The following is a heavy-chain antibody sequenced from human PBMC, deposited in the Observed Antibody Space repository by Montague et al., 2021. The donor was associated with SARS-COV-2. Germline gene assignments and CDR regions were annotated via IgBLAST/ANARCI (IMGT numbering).Heavy chain of an antibody. CDR3: ARDGSLRFEILIGLRHYYDGMDV. D-gene: IGHD3-9*01. CDR1: GGSISSSSYY. J-gene: IGHJ6*02. Sequence: SETLSLTCTVSGGSISSSSYYWGWIRQPPGKGLEWIGGIYYSGSTYYNPSLKSRVTISVDTSKNQFSLKLSSVTAADTAVYYCARDGSLRFEILIGLRHYYDGMDVWGQGTTVTVSS. CDR2: IYYSGST. V-gene: IGHV4-39*07.